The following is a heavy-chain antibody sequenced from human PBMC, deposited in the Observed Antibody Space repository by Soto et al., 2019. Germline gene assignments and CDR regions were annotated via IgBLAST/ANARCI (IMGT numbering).Heavy chain of an antibody. J-gene: IGHJ5*02. CDR1: GYTFTSYA. CDR3: ARDDYVLRFDP. Sequence: GASVKVSCKASGYTFTSYAMHWVRQAPGQRLEWMGWINAGNGNTKYSQKFQGRFTISRDNAKNTLYLQMNSLRAEDTAVYYCARDDYVLRFDPWGQGTLVTVSS. CDR2: INAGNGNT. D-gene: IGHD3-10*02. V-gene: IGHV1-3*01.